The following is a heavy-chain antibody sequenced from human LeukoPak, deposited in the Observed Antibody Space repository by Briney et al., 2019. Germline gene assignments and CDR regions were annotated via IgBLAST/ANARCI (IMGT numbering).Heavy chain of an antibody. J-gene: IGHJ4*02. CDR1: GYTFTSYY. D-gene: IGHD3-22*01. CDR3: ARGPRITMIVDVPPYYFDY. CDR2: INPSGGST. Sequence: GASVKVSCKASGYTFTSYYMHWVRQAPGQGLEWMGIINPSGGSTSYAQKFQGRVTITADESTSTAYMELSSLRSEDTAVYYCARGPRITMIVDVPPYYFDYWGQGTLVTVSS. V-gene: IGHV1-46*01.